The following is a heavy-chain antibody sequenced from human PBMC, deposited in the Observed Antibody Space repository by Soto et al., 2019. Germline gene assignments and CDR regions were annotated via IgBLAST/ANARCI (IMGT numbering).Heavy chain of an antibody. Sequence: SETLSLTCTVSGGSISSYYWSWIRQPAGKGLEWIGRIYTSGSTNYNPSLKSRVTMSVDTSKNQFSLKLSSVTAADTAVYYCARTTMVRGVIIEWRFDPWGQGTLVTSPQ. J-gene: IGHJ5*02. D-gene: IGHD3-10*01. CDR1: GGSISSYY. V-gene: IGHV4-4*07. CDR3: ARTTMVRGVIIEWRFDP. CDR2: IYTSGST.